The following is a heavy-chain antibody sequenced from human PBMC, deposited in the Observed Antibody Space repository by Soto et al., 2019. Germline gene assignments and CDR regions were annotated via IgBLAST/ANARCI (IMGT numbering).Heavy chain of an antibody. V-gene: IGHV5-51*03. D-gene: IGHD3-22*01. Sequence: EVQLVQSEAEVKMPGESLKISCKGSGYSFTSYWIGWVRQMPGKGLEWMGTIFPDDSDTRYSPSFQGQVTISADKSIRTAYLQWNSLEASDTAMYYCARGGVDSRSFDYWGQGTLVTVTS. CDR2: IFPDDSDT. J-gene: IGHJ4*02. CDR3: ARGGVDSRSFDY. CDR1: GYSFTSYW.